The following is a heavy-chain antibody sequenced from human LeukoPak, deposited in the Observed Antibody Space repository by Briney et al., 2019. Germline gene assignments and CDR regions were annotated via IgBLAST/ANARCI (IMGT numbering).Heavy chain of an antibody. V-gene: IGHV4-61*02. D-gene: IGHD5-18*01. CDR1: GGSISSGSYY. Sequence: SETLSLTCTVSGGSISSGSYYWSWIRQPAGKGLEWIGRMHITGSTNYNPSLKSRVTILVDTSKNQFSLKLNSVTAADTAVYYCARASFSAMLNWGLGTLVTVSS. CDR3: ARASFSAMLN. J-gene: IGHJ4*02. CDR2: MHITGST.